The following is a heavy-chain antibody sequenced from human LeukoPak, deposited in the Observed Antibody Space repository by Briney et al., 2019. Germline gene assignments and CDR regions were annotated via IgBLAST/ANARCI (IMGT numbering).Heavy chain of an antibody. V-gene: IGHV3-23*01. D-gene: IGHD1-26*01. CDR3: AKATSGSYPS. CDR2: ISGSGGST. CDR1: GFTFNNYA. Sequence: PGGSLRLSCAASGFTFNNYALSWVRQAPGKGLEWVSAISGSGGSTYYADSVKGRFTISRDNSKNTLYLQMNSLRAEDTAVYYCAKATSGSYPSWGQGTLVTVSS. J-gene: IGHJ5*02.